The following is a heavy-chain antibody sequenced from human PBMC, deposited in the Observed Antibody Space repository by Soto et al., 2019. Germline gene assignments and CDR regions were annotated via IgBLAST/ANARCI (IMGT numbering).Heavy chain of an antibody. Sequence: SETLSLTCTVSGGSISSYYWSWIRQPPGKGLEWIGYIYYSGSTNYNPSLKSRVTISVDTSKNQFSLKLSSVTAADTAVYYCARARIAARPGAFDIWGQGTMVTVSS. CDR3: ARARIAARPGAFDI. V-gene: IGHV4-59*01. D-gene: IGHD6-6*01. CDR1: GGSISSYY. J-gene: IGHJ3*02. CDR2: IYYSGST.